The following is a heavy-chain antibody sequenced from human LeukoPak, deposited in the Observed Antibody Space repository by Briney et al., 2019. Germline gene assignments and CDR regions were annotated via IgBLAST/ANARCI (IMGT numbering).Heavy chain of an antibody. CDR2: ICSTSRCI. J-gene: IGHJ6*02. Sequence: GGSLRLSCAASGFTFSSYSMNWVRQAPGKGLEWVSSICSTSRCIFYADSVKGRFTISRDNSKNTLYLQMNSLRAEDTAVYYCQLVPGGYYYGMDVWGQGTTVTVSS. V-gene: IGHV3-21*04. CDR1: GFTFSSYS. D-gene: IGHD1-1*01. CDR3: QLVPGGYYYGMDV.